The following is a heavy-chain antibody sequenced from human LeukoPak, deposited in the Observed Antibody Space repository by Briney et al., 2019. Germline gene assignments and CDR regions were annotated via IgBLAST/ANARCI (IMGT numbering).Heavy chain of an antibody. CDR3: ARIFSGTYGDFDY. V-gene: IGHV3-33*07. CDR2: IWYDGTNQ. D-gene: IGHD1-26*01. CDR1: GVTFSVFV. J-gene: IGHJ4*02. Sequence: GGSLRLSCVGSGVTFSVFVMCWVCEGPGKGGGWVAVIWYDGTNQYYADSVKGRFTTARDDSKNTLYLQMNSLRVEDTAVYYCARIFSGTYGDFDYWGQGTLVTVSS.